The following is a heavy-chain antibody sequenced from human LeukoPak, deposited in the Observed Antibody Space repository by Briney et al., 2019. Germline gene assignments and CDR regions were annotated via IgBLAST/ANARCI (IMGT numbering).Heavy chain of an antibody. Sequence: GGSLRLSCAASGFNFSSYAMSWVRQAPGKGLEWVPAISGSGGSTYYADSVKGRFTISRDNSKNTLYLQMNSLRAEDTAVYYCAKDRSQDYDILTGYSVFDYWGQGTLVTVSS. D-gene: IGHD3-9*01. CDR1: GFNFSSYA. J-gene: IGHJ4*02. CDR3: AKDRSQDYDILTGYSVFDY. CDR2: ISGSGGST. V-gene: IGHV3-23*01.